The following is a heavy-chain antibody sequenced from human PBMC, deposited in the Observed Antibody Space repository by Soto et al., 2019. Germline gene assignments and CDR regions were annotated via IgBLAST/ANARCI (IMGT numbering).Heavy chain of an antibody. Sequence: GGSLRLSCAASGFTFSSYGMHWVRQAPGKGLEWVAVIWYDGSNKYYADSVKGRFTISRDNSKNTLYLQMNSLRAEDTAVYYCARGTRKYQLLWPKSFDYWGQGTLVTVSS. J-gene: IGHJ4*02. CDR1: GFTFSSYG. CDR3: ARGTRKYQLLWPKSFDY. CDR2: IWYDGSNK. D-gene: IGHD2-2*01. V-gene: IGHV3-33*01.